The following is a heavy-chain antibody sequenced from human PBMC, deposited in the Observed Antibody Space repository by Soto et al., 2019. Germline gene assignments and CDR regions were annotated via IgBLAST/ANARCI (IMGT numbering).Heavy chain of an antibody. J-gene: IGHJ6*02. CDR1: GSTFPSYG. V-gene: IGHV1-18*04. CDR3: AREGLRFLEWSRMDG. D-gene: IGHD3-3*01. CDR2: ISAYNGNT. Sequence: ASEPFSCPASGSTFPSYGISWVRQAPGQGLEWMGWISAYNGNTNYAQKLQGRATMTTDTSTSTAYMELRSLRSDDTAVYDCAREGLRFLEWSRMDGWGQGTTVTFSS.